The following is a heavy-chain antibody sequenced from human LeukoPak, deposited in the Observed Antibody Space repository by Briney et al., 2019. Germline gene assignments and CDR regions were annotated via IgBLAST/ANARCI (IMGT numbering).Heavy chain of an antibody. CDR2: ISAYNGNT. J-gene: IGHJ3*02. V-gene: IGHV1-18*01. CDR3: ARDHWYSGYDDGAFDI. CDR1: GYTFTSYG. Sequence: GASVKVSCKASGYTFTSYGISWVRQAPGQGLEWMGWISAYNGNTNYAQKLQGRVTMTTDTSTSTAYMELRSLRSDDTAVYYCARDHWYSGYDDGAFDIWGQGTMVTVSS. D-gene: IGHD5-12*01.